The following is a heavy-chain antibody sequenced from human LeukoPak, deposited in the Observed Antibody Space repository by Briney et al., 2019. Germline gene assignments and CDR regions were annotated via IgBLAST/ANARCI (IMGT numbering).Heavy chain of an antibody. CDR1: GGTFSSYA. CDR3: ARGVGYYGDLDY. D-gene: IGHD4-17*01. V-gene: IGHV1-69*05. J-gene: IGHJ4*02. Sequence: GASVKVSCKASGGTFSSYAISWVRQAPGQGLEWMGGIIPIFGTANYAQKFQGRVTITTDESTSTAYMELSSLRSEDTAVYYCARGVGYYGDLDYWGQGTLVTVSS. CDR2: IIPIFGTA.